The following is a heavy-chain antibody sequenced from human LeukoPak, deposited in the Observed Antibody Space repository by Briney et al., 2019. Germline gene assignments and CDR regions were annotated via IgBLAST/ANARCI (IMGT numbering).Heavy chain of an antibody. Sequence: PSETLSLTCTVSGGSISSGDYYWSWIRQPPGKVLEWIGYIYYSGSTYYNPSLKSRVTISVDTSKNQFSLKLSSVTAADTAVYYCARISVVTQGVFDYWGQGTLVTVSS. D-gene: IGHD3-22*01. V-gene: IGHV4-30-4*08. CDR3: ARISVVTQGVFDY. CDR2: IYYSGST. CDR1: GGSISSGDYY. J-gene: IGHJ4*02.